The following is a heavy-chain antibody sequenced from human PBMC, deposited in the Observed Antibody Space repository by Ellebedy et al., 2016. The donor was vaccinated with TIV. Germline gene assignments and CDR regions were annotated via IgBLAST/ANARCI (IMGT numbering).Heavy chain of an antibody. V-gene: IGHV3-23*01. D-gene: IGHD3-3*01. J-gene: IGHJ4*02. CDR1: GFTFSSFA. CDR2: IGDDAVAT. CDR3: AREVSGDVFFDY. Sequence: GESLKISCAASGFTFSSFAMSWVRQAPGIGLEWVSAIGDDAVATHYADSVKGRFTISRDNFGNMLYLQMNSLGAEDTAVYYCAREVSGDVFFDYWGQGTLVTVSS.